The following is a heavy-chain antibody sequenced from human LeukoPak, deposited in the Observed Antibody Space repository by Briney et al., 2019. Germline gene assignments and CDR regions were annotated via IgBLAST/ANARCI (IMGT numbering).Heavy chain of an antibody. Sequence: GGSLRLSCAASGFTFSSYAMHWVRQAPGKGLEWVAVISYDGSNKYYADSVKGRFTISRDNSKNTLYLQMNSLRAEDTAVYYCAKDQTGYCSSTSCSGMDVWGQGTTVTVSS. V-gene: IGHV3-30-3*01. CDR2: ISYDGSNK. J-gene: IGHJ6*02. CDR1: GFTFSSYA. CDR3: AKDQTGYCSSTSCSGMDV. D-gene: IGHD2-2*01.